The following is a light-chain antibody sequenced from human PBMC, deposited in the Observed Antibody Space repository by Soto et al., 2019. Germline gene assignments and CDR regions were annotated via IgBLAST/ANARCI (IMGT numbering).Light chain of an antibody. CDR2: AAS. CDR3: QQSYSSPWT. V-gene: IGKV1-39*01. J-gene: IGKJ1*01. CDR1: QNISKY. Sequence: DIQRPQSPSSLSASVGDRVTITCRSSQNISKYLNWYEQKPGKDPKVLIYAASSLLSGVALRFSGSGSGTDFTHAISSLQREDFATCFCQQSYSSPWTFGQGTKLEFK.